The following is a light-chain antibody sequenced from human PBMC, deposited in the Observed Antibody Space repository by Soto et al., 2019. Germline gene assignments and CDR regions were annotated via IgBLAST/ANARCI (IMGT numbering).Light chain of an antibody. Sequence: QSALTQPPSASGSPGQSVTISCTGTSSDIGDYGYVSWYQQHPGKAPKLIISEVNKRPSGVPDRFSGSKSGNTASLTVSGLQAEDEANYYCSSYAASNSVIFGGGTKLTVL. J-gene: IGLJ2*01. V-gene: IGLV2-8*01. CDR3: SSYAASNSVI. CDR2: EVN. CDR1: SSDIGDYGY.